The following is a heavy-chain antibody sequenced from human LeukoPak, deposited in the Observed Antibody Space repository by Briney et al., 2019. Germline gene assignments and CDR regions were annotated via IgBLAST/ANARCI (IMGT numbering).Heavy chain of an antibody. Sequence: ASVTVSFKSSGYTFTSYGISWLRQPPAQGLEWMGWISAYNGNTNYAQKLQGRVTITTDTSTSTAYMELRSLRSGDTAVYYCAREPGYSSSWYLMKYHYYGMDVWGQGTTVTVSS. CDR3: AREPGYSSSWYLMKYHYYGMDV. D-gene: IGHD6-13*01. CDR1: GYTFTSYG. CDR2: ISAYNGNT. J-gene: IGHJ6*02. V-gene: IGHV1-18*01.